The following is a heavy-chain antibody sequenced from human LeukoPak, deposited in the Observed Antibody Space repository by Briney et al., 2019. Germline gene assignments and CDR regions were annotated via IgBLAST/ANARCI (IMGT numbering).Heavy chain of an antibody. D-gene: IGHD2-15*01. J-gene: IGHJ4*02. CDR1: GGSISSSSYY. V-gene: IGHV4-39*01. CDR3: ASQYCSGGSCSHDY. Sequence: SETLSLTCTVSGGSISSSSYYWGWIRQPPGKGLEWIGSIYYSGSTYYNPSLKSRVTISVDMSKNQFSLKLSSVTAADTAVYYCASQYCSGGSCSHDYWGQGTLVTVSS. CDR2: IYYSGST.